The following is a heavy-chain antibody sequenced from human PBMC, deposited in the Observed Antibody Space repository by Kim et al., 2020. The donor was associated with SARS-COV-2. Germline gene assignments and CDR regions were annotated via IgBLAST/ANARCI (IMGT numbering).Heavy chain of an antibody. D-gene: IGHD3-10*01. CDR1: GYSFTSYW. J-gene: IGHJ6*02. V-gene: IGHV5-10-1*01. CDR3: ARRVGLLWFGAHYGMDV. CDR2: IDPSDSYT. Sequence: GESLKISCKGSGYSFTSYWISWVRQMPGKGLEWMGRIDPSDSYTNYSPSFQGHVTISADKSISTAYLQWSSLKASDTAMYYCARRVGLLWFGAHYGMDVWGQGTTVTVSS.